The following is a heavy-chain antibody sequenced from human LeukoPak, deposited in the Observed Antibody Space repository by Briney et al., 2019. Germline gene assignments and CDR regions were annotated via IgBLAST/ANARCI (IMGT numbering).Heavy chain of an antibody. V-gene: IGHV1-69*06. Sequence: ASVKVSCKASGGTFSSYAISWVRQAPGQGLEWMGKIIPIFGTANYAQKFQGRVTITADKSTSTAYMELSSLRSEDTAVYYCARDQGTSWSKRGLYFQHWGQGTLVTVSS. CDR2: IIPIFGTA. CDR1: GGTFSSYA. J-gene: IGHJ1*01. CDR3: ARDQGTSWSKRGLYFQH. D-gene: IGHD6-13*01.